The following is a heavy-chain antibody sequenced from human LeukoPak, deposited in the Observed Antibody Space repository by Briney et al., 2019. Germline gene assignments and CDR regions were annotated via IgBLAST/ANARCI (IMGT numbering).Heavy chain of an antibody. V-gene: IGHV3-9*01. CDR2: ISWNSGSI. CDR3: AKDIEDYYDSSGPTLDY. CDR1: GLTFDDYA. J-gene: IGHJ4*02. Sequence: GRSLRLSCAASGLTFDDYAMHWVRQAPGKGLEWVSGISWNSGSIGYADSVKGRFTISRDNAKNSLYLQMNSLRAEDTALYYCAKDIEDYYDSSGPTLDYWGQGTLVTVSS. D-gene: IGHD3-22*01.